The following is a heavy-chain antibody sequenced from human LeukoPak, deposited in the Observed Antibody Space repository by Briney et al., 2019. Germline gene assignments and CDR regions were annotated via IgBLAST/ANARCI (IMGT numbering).Heavy chain of an antibody. V-gene: IGHV1-8*01. J-gene: IGHJ4*02. D-gene: IGHD4-17*01. Sequence: ASVKVSCKASRYTFTSYDINWVRQATGQGLEWMGWMNPNSGNTGYAQKFQGRVTMTRNTSISTAYMELSSLRSEDTAVYYCAISLYGDYVGLAPWGQGTLVTVSS. CDR1: RYTFTSYD. CDR3: AISLYGDYVGLAP. CDR2: MNPNSGNT.